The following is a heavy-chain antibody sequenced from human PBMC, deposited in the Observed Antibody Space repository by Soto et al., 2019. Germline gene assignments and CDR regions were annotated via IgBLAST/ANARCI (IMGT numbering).Heavy chain of an antibody. CDR3: ARSMIVVDYDY. Sequence: SETLSLTCTVYGGSFSGYYCSWIRQPPGKGLEWIGEINHSGSTNYNPSLKSRVTISVDTSKNQFSLKLSSVTAADTAVYYCARSMIVVDYDYWGQGTLVTVSS. CDR1: GGSFSGYY. CDR2: INHSGST. J-gene: IGHJ4*02. D-gene: IGHD3-22*01. V-gene: IGHV4-34*01.